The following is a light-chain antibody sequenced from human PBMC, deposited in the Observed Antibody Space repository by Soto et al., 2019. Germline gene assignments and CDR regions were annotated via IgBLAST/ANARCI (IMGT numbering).Light chain of an antibody. CDR2: WGT. V-gene: IGKV2-28*01. Sequence: DFVMTQSPLSLSVTPGEPASISCRCTQTLLHSNGNNYLDWYLQKPGQSPQLLVFWGTIRASGVPDRFSGSGSGTDFTMRISKVEAEDVGVYYCMQALQTPYTFGHGTRLEIK. CDR1: QTLLHSNGNNY. J-gene: IGKJ2*01. CDR3: MQALQTPYT.